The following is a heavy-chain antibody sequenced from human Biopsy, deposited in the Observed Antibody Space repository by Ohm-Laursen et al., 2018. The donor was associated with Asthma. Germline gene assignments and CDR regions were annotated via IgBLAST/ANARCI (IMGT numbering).Heavy chain of an antibody. J-gene: IGHJ5*02. Sequence: DTLSLTCTVSGGSIRSHDWTWIRLPPGKGLEYIGDVSHTGSTNYNPSLKSRVTMSLDTSKNQFSLRLTSVTPADTAVYYCARLVDCSGGACYSYGWFDPWGQGTRVTVSS. CDR1: GGSIRSHD. V-gene: IGHV4-59*07. CDR3: ARLVDCSGGACYSYGWFDP. D-gene: IGHD2-15*01. CDR2: VSHTGST.